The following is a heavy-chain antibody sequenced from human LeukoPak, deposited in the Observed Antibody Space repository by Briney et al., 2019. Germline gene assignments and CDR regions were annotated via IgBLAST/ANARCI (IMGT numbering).Heavy chain of an antibody. D-gene: IGHD1-1*01. V-gene: IGHV1-2*02. J-gene: IGHJ3*02. Sequence: GASVKVSCKASGYTFTGHYMHWVRQAPGQGLEWMGWINSDSGGTKYAQKFQGSVIMTRATSISTAYMELSRLKSDDTAVYYCARGRVHSWSDAFDIWGQGTTVTVSS. CDR3: ARGRVHSWSDAFDI. CDR1: GYTFTGHY. CDR2: INSDSGGT.